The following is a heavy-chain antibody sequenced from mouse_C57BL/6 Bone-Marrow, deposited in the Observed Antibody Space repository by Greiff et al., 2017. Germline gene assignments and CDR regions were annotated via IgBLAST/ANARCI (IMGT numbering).Heavy chain of an antibody. J-gene: IGHJ2*01. Sequence: QVQLQQPGAELVKPGASVKLSCKASGYTFTSYWMHWVKQRPGQGLEWIGMIHPTSGRTNYNEKFKSKATLTVDKSSSTAYMQLSNLTSEDSADYYCARWLRRRDYCDYWGQGTTLTVSS. D-gene: IGHD2-2*01. CDR2: IHPTSGRT. V-gene: IGHV1-64*01. CDR3: ARWLRRRDYCDY. CDR1: GYTFTSYW.